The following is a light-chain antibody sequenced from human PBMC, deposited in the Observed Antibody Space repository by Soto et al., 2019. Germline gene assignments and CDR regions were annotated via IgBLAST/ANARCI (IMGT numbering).Light chain of an antibody. V-gene: IGKV1-5*03. J-gene: IGKJ2*01. Sequence: DIQMTQSPSTLSASVGDRVTITCRASQSISSWLAWYQQKPGKAPKLLIYKASSLESGVPSRFSGSGSGTEFTLTVSSLQPDDFAIYYCQQYSTSPYTVGQGTKLEIK. CDR1: QSISSW. CDR3: QQYSTSPYT. CDR2: KAS.